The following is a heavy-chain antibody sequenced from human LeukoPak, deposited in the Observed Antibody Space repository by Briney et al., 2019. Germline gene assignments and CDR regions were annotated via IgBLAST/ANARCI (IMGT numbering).Heavy chain of an antibody. J-gene: IGHJ4*02. D-gene: IGHD3/OR15-3a*01. Sequence: PGGSLRLSCAASGFTFSSYGMHWVRQAPGKGLEWVAFIRYDGSNKYYADSVKGRFTISRDNSKNTLYLQMNSLRAEDTAVYYCAKDFGLARCYFDYWGQGTLVTVSS. V-gene: IGHV3-30*02. CDR2: IRYDGSNK. CDR1: GFTFSSYG. CDR3: AKDFGLARCYFDY.